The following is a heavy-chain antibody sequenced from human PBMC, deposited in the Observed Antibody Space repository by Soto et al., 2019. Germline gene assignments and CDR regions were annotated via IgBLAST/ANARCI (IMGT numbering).Heavy chain of an antibody. J-gene: IGHJ6*03. D-gene: IGHD3-3*01. V-gene: IGHV4-59*08. Sequence: SETLSLTCTVSGGSISSYYWSWIRQSPGKGLEWIGYIYYSGSTNYNPSLKSRVTISVDTSKNQFSLKLSSVTAADTAVYYCARLKGYYDFWSGYYYYYMDVWGKGTTVTVSS. CDR3: ARLKGYYDFWSGYYYYYMDV. CDR1: GGSISSYY. CDR2: IYYSGST.